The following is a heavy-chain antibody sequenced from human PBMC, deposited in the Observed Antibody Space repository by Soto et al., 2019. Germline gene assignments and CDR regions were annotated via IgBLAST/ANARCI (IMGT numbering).Heavy chain of an antibody. CDR2: IYYSVST. CDR1: RGSISSISYY. V-gene: IGHV4-39*01. J-gene: IGHJ3*02. Sequence: LSLTCTVSRGSISSISYYWGWIRQPPGKGLEWIGSIYYSVSTYYNPSLKSRVTISVDTSKNQCALRPSSVIAADTTVYYCATGALREALDIWGQGTMVT. CDR3: ATGALREALDI. D-gene: IGHD4-17*01.